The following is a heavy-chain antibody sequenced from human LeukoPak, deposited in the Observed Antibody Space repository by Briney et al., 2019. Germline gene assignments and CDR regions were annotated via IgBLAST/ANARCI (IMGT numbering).Heavy chain of an antibody. Sequence: PSETLSLTCAVYGGSFSGYYWSWIRQPPGKGLEWIGEINHSGSTNYNPSLKSRVTISVDTSKNQFSLKLSSVTAADTAVYNCAREWHYDILTGYSPANYFDYWGQGTLVTVSS. D-gene: IGHD3-9*01. J-gene: IGHJ4*02. CDR2: INHSGST. CDR3: AREWHYDILTGYSPANYFDY. CDR1: GGSFSGYY. V-gene: IGHV4-34*01.